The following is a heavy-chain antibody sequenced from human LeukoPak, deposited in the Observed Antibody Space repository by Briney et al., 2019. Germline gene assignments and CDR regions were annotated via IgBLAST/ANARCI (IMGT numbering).Heavy chain of an antibody. D-gene: IGHD2-2*01. CDR3: ARDTSVCMGRSTSCPYYYGMDV. J-gene: IGHJ6*02. V-gene: IGHV4-59*01. CDR2: IYYSGNT. Sequence: SETLSLTCTVSGGSISSYYWSWIRQPPGKGLEWIGYIYYSGNTNYNPSLKSRLTISVDTSKNQFSLKLSSVTAADTAVYYCARDTSVCMGRSTSCPYYYGMDVWGQGTTVTVSS. CDR1: GGSISSYY.